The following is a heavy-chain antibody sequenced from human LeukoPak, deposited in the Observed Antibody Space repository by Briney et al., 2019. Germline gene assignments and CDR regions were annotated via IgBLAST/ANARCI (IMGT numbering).Heavy chain of an antibody. CDR3: AKAKLSGGWYFDY. CDR2: ISGSGGST. Sequence: SGGSLRLSCAASGLTFSSYAMSWVRQAPGKGLEWVSAISGSGGSTYYADSVKGRFTISRDNSKNTLYLQMNSLRAEDTAVYYCAKAKLSGGWYFDYWGQGTLVTVSS. V-gene: IGHV3-23*01. D-gene: IGHD2-15*01. J-gene: IGHJ4*02. CDR1: GLTFSSYA.